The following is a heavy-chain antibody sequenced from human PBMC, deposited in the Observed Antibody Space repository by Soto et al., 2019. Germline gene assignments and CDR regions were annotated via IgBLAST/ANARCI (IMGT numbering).Heavy chain of an antibody. V-gene: IGHV6-1*01. CDR2: TYYRSKWYN. J-gene: IGHJ4*02. D-gene: IGHD6-19*01. CDR1: GDSVSSNSAA. Sequence: SQTLSLTCAISGDSVSSNSAAWNWVRQSPSRGLEWLGRTYYRSKWYNDYAVSVKGRITINPDTSKNQFSLQLNSVTPEDTAIYYCARISVADRSRDYWGQGTLVTVSS. CDR3: ARISVADRSRDY.